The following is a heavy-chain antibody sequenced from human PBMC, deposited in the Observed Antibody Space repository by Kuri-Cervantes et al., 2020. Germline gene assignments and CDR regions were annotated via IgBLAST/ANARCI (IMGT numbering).Heavy chain of an antibody. D-gene: IGHD5-18*01. Sequence: LSLTCAASGFTFSSYSMNWVRQAPGKGLEWVSSISSSSSYIYYADSVKGRFTISRDNSKNTLYLQMNSLRAEDTAVYYCAKDTGEVDTAEIQPDYWGQGTLVPSPQ. V-gene: IGHV3-21*01. CDR2: ISSSSSYI. CDR1: GFTFSSYS. J-gene: IGHJ4*02. CDR3: AKDTGEVDTAEIQPDY.